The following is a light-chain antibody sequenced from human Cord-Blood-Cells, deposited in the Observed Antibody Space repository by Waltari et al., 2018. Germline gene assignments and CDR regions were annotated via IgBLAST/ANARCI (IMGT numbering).Light chain of an antibody. V-gene: IGLV2-14*01. CDR1: RSDVGWYNY. CDR3: SSYTSSSTLVV. Sequence: QSALTQPASVSGSPGQSITISCTGTRSDVGWYNYLSWYQQHPGKAPKLMIYEVSNRPSGVSNRFSGSKSGNTASLTISGLQAEDEADYYCSSYTSSSTLVVFGGGTKLTVL. J-gene: IGLJ2*01. CDR2: EVS.